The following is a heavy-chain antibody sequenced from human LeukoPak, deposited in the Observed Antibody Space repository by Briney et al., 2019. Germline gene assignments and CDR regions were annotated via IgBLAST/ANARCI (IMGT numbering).Heavy chain of an antibody. D-gene: IGHD3-3*01. J-gene: IGHJ4*02. CDR3: TRDSWSAYPYAVFDS. CDR1: GFTFGDYA. CDR2: IRSKAYGGTT. Sequence: GGSLRLSCTASGFTFGDYAMTWLRQAPGKGLEWVGFIRSKAYGGTTENAASVKGRFTISRDDSKSIVYLQMNSLKTEDTAVYFCTRDSWSAYPYAVFDSWGQGTLVTVSS. V-gene: IGHV3-49*03.